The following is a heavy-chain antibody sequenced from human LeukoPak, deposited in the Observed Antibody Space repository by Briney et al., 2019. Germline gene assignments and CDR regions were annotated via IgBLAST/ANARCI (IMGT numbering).Heavy chain of an antibody. V-gene: IGHV3-7*03. CDR3: ASGSVTTGTTFNY. D-gene: IGHD1-1*01. Sequence: GGSLRLSCVDSGITFSRYWMSWVRQAPGKGLEWVANIKQDGGEKYYVDSVKGRFTISRDNAKNSLYLQMNSLRAEDTAVYYCASGSVTTGTTFNYWGQGTLVTVSS. CDR1: GITFSRYW. CDR2: IKQDGGEK. J-gene: IGHJ4*02.